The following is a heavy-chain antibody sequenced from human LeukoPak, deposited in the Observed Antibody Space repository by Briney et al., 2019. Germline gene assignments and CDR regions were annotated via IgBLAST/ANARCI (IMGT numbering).Heavy chain of an antibody. V-gene: IGHV1-18*01. Sequence: ASVKVSCKASGYTFSTYGISWVRQAPGQGREWMGWISAYTGNTNYAQNVQGRVTMTTDTSTSTAYLELRSLRSDDTAVYYCARDCGNCGGAPDDTFDIWGQGTMVTVSS. CDR1: GYTFSTYG. CDR3: ARDCGNCGGAPDDTFDI. CDR2: ISAYTGNT. D-gene: IGHD2-21*01. J-gene: IGHJ3*02.